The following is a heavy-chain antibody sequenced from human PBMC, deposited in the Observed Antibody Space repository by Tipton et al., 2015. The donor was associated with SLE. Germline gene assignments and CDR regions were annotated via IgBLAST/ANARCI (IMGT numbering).Heavy chain of an antibody. CDR1: GYTFTNYG. CDR2: ISAYNGNT. J-gene: IGHJ3*02. Sequence: QSGAEVKRPGASVNVSCKASGYTFTNYGITWVRQAPGQGLEWLGWISAYNGNTNYAQKLQGRVTMTTDTSTSTAYMELRSLSSDDTAVYYCASNRGVNAFGAFDIWGQGTMVTVSS. D-gene: IGHD3-16*01. CDR3: ASNRGVNAFGAFDI. V-gene: IGHV1-18*01.